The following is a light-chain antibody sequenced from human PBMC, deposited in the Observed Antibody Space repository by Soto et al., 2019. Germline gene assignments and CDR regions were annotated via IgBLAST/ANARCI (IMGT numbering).Light chain of an antibody. CDR3: QQSYSNPIT. J-gene: IGKJ5*01. CDR1: QSIRSH. CDR2: DAS. V-gene: IGKV1-39*01. Sequence: DINMTQSPSSLSASLGYKFIIPCRASQSIRSHLNWYQKKKGKAPNLLVYDASSLQSGVPSRLTGSGYGTDLTITISSMQTEDFETYYCQQSYSNPITFGQGTRLEIK.